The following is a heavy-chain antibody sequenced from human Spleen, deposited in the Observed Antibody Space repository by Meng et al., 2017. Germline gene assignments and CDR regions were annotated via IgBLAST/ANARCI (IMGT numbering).Heavy chain of an antibody. Sequence: HLQQVCAGQLKPSNTLSLAGVVSGWSFSDYYCSWIRQPPGKGLKCIGEINHNGSTTYNPPLDSRATMSVDTSHNNLSLKLTSVTAAYSAVYYCARGPTTMAHDFDYWGQGTLVTVSS. D-gene: IGHD4-11*01. V-gene: IGHV4-34*01. J-gene: IGHJ4*02. CDR3: ARGPTTMAHDFDY. CDR2: INHNGST. CDR1: GWSFSDYY.